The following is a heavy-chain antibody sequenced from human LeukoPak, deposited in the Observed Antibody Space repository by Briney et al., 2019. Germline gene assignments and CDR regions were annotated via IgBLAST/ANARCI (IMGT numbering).Heavy chain of an antibody. D-gene: IGHD3-16*01. CDR3: ARGRYGWLPFDY. J-gene: IGHJ4*02. CDR1: GGSISSSSYY. CDR2: IYYSGST. Sequence: KASETLSLTCTVSGGSISSSSYYWSWIRQPPGKGLEWIGYIYYSGSTNYNPSLKSRVTISVDTSKNQFTLKLSSVTAADTAVYYCARGRYGWLPFDYWGQGTLVTVSS. V-gene: IGHV4-61*01.